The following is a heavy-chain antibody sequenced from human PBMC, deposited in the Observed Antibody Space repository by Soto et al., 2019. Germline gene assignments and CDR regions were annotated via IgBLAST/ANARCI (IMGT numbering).Heavy chain of an antibody. CDR3: AILSN. Sequence: EVQLVETGGGLIQPGGSLRLSCAASGFTVSSNYMNWVRQAPGKGLEWVSIIYSDGTTSYADSVKGRFTSSRDNVKNTLHLQRNSLRAEDTAVYDWAILSNWGQGTLGTVSS. CDR1: GFTVSSNY. J-gene: IGHJ4*02. D-gene: IGHD6-6*01. CDR2: IYSDGTT. V-gene: IGHV3-53*02.